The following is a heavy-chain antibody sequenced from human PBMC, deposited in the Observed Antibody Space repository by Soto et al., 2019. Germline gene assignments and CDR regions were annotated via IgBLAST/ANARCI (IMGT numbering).Heavy chain of an antibody. D-gene: IGHD4-17*01. V-gene: IGHV4-59*08. CDR3: ARQATTVTTFYFDY. J-gene: IGHJ4*02. CDR1: GGSISCYY. Sequence: SETXSITCTVSGGSISCYYWSWIRKPPGKGLEWIGYIYYIGSTDYNPSLKSRVTISVDTSKNQFSLKLSSMTAADTAVYYCARQATTVTTFYFDYWGQGSLVTVSS. CDR2: IYYIGST.